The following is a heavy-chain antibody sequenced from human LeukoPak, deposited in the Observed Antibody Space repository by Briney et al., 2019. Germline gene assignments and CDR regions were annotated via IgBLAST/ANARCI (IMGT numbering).Heavy chain of an antibody. CDR3: ARTGSIIVGGAFDI. D-gene: IGHD3-22*01. J-gene: IGHJ3*02. Sequence: GGSLRLSCAASGFTFSSYAMSWVRQAPGKGLEWVSAISGSGGSTYYADSVKGRFTISRDNAKNSLYLQMNSLRDEDTAVYYCARTGSIIVGGAFDIWGQETMVTVSS. V-gene: IGHV3-23*01. CDR2: ISGSGGST. CDR1: GFTFSSYA.